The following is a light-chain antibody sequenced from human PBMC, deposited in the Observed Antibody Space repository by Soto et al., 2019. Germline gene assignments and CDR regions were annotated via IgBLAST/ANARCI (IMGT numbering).Light chain of an antibody. Sequence: DIQMTQSPSTLSASVGDRVTITCRASQSISNWLAWYQQKPGKAPKLLIYKTSNLESGVPSRFSGSGSGTEFSLTISSLQPDDFATYYCLQDYNYPRTFGQGTKVEIK. CDR1: QSISNW. V-gene: IGKV1-5*03. CDR2: KTS. CDR3: LQDYNYPRT. J-gene: IGKJ1*01.